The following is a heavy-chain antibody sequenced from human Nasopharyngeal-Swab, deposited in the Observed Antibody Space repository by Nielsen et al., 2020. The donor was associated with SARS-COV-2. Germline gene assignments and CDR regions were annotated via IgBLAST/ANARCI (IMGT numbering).Heavy chain of an antibody. Sequence: SVKVSCKASVGTFSSYAISWVRQAPGQGLEWMGMIIPILGIANYAQKFQGRVTITADKSTSTAYMELSSLRSEDTAVYYCAAGRATILNWYFDLWGRGTLVTVSS. CDR1: VGTFSSYA. CDR3: AAGRATILNWYFDL. CDR2: IIPILGIA. V-gene: IGHV1-69*04. D-gene: IGHD5-24*01. J-gene: IGHJ2*01.